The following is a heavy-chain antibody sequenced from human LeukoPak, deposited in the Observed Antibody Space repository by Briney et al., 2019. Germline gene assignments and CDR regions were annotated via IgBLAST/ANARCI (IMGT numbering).Heavy chain of an antibody. V-gene: IGHV3-23*01. CDR3: AKDEGYDSSGYYGY. Sequence: GGSLRLSCAASGFTFSSYAMSWVRRAPGKGMEWVSAISGSGGSTYYADSVKGRFTISRDNSKNTLYLQMNSLRAEDTAVYYCAKDEGYDSSGYYGYWGQGTLVTVSS. CDR1: GFTFSSYA. J-gene: IGHJ4*02. CDR2: ISGSGGST. D-gene: IGHD3-22*01.